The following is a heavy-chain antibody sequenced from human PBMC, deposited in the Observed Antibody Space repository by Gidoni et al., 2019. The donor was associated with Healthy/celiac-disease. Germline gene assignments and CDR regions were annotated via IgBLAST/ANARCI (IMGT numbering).Heavy chain of an antibody. J-gene: IGHJ4*02. CDR2: ISGSGGST. Sequence: EVQLLESGGGLVQPGGSLRLSCAASGFPFLSYAMSRVRQAPGKGLEWVSAISGSGGSTYYADSVKGRFTISRDNSKNTLYLQMNSLRAEDTAVYYCAKGRVLWFGELSPFDYWGQGTLVTVSS. CDR1: GFPFLSYA. CDR3: AKGRVLWFGELSPFDY. V-gene: IGHV3-23*01. D-gene: IGHD3-10*01.